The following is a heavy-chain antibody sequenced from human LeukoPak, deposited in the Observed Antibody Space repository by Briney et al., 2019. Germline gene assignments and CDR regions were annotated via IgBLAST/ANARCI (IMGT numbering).Heavy chain of an antibody. J-gene: IGHJ1*01. CDR1: GGSISSGGYY. D-gene: IGHD3-3*01. CDR2: IYYSGST. CDR3: ARVKTDYDFWSGYYNPSYFQH. V-gene: IGHV4-30-4*08. Sequence: SETLSLTCTVSGGSISSGGYYWGWVRQPPGKGLEWIGYIYYSGSTYYNPSLKSRVTISVDTSKNQFSLKLSSVTAADTAVYYCARVKTDYDFWSGYYNPSYFQHWGQGTLVTVSS.